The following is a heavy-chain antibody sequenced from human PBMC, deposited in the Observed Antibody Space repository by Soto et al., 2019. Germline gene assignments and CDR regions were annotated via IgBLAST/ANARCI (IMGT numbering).Heavy chain of an antibody. J-gene: IGHJ5*02. D-gene: IGHD2-2*01. CDR1: GGTFSSYA. CDR2: VIPIFGTA. CDR3: ARVVVAALNWFDP. Sequence: ASVKVSCKASGGTFSSYAISWVRQAPGQGLEWMGGVIPIFGTANYAQKFQGRVTITADESTSTAYMELSSLRSEDTAVYYCARVVVAALNWFDPWGQGTLVTVSS. V-gene: IGHV1-69*13.